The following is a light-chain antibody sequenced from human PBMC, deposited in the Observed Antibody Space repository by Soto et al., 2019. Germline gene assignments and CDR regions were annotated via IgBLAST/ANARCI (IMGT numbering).Light chain of an antibody. V-gene: IGKV1-9*01. Sequence: DIQLTQSPSFLSASVGDRVTITCRATQGISSYLAWYQQKPGKAPNLLIYAASSLQSGVPSRFSGSGSGTEFTLTISSLQPEDFATYYCQQLNSYPLTLGQGTRLEI. CDR2: AAS. J-gene: IGKJ5*01. CDR3: QQLNSYPLT. CDR1: QGISSY.